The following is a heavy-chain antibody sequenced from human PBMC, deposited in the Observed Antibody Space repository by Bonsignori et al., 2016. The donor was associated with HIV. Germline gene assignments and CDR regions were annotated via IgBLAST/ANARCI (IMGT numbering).Heavy chain of an antibody. Sequence: SETLSLTCTVSGGSIKSYYWSWIRQPAGKGLEWIGRIYPSGSTNYNPSLKTRVTMSLDTSKNQFSLKLTSVTAADTAVYYCARDSGTEDYDYVWGSYEAGWFDPWGQGTLVTVSS. J-gene: IGHJ5*02. V-gene: IGHV4-4*07. CDR3: ARDSGTEDYDYVWGSYEAGWFDP. CDR2: IYPSGST. CDR1: GGSIKSYY. D-gene: IGHD3-16*01.